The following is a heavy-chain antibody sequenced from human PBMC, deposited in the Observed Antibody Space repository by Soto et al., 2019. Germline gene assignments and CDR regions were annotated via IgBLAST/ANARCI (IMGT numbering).Heavy chain of an antibody. CDR3: ARLYYYDSSGYYPIRTGGYGMVV. V-gene: IGHV5-51*01. CDR1: GYSFTSYW. Sequence: SLKISCKGSGYSFTSYWISWVRQMPGKGLEWMGIIYPGDSDTRYSPSFQGQVTISADKSISTAYLQWSSLKASDTAMYYCARLYYYDSSGYYPIRTGGYGMVVWGQGTTVTASS. D-gene: IGHD3-22*01. J-gene: IGHJ6*02. CDR2: IYPGDSDT.